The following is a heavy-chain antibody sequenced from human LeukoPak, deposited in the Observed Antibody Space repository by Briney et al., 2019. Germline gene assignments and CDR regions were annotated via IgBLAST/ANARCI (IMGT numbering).Heavy chain of an antibody. Sequence: ASVKVSCKASGYTFTSYYMHWVRQAPGQGLEWMGIINPSGGSTSYAQKFQGRVTMTRDTSTSTVYMELSSLRSEDTAVYHCARDLTGFGLSGAFDIWGQGTMVTVSS. J-gene: IGHJ3*02. CDR1: GYTFTSYY. D-gene: IGHD1-14*01. CDR3: ARDLTGFGLSGAFDI. V-gene: IGHV1-46*01. CDR2: INPSGGST.